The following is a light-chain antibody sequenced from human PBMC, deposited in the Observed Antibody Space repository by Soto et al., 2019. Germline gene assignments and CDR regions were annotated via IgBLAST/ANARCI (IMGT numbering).Light chain of an antibody. CDR3: ALYLGNGISG. CDR1: SVSVSSTHN. J-gene: IGLJ1*01. Sequence: QAVVTQGSSFSVSPGGTVTLTCGFLSVSVSSTHNPNWYQQTPGHDPRTPIYGTSTRSSGVPDRFSGSILGNKAALTITGAQADDESDDYCALYLGNGISGFGTGTKVTVL. V-gene: IGLV8-61*01. CDR2: GTS.